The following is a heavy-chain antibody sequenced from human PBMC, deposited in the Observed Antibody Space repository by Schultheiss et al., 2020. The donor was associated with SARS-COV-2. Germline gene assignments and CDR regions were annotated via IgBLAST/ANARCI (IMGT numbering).Heavy chain of an antibody. J-gene: IGHJ4*02. V-gene: IGHV4-30-2*01. CDR2: IYYSGST. CDR3: ARNNISHLLEIDY. D-gene: IGHD1-1*01. CDR1: GGSISSGGYS. Sequence: SETLSLTCAVSGGSISSGGYSWSWIRQPPGKGLEWIGSIYYSGSTYYNPSLKSRVTISVDRSKNQFSLKLSSVTAADTAVYYCARNNISHLLEIDYWGQGTLVTVPQ.